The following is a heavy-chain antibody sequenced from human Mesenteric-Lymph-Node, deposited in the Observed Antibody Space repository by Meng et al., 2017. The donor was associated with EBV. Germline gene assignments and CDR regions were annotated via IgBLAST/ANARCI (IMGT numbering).Heavy chain of an antibody. J-gene: IGHJ4*02. V-gene: IGHV3-11*01. D-gene: IGHD3-22*01. CDR2: VSSTGTTI. CDR1: GFTFSDFT. Sequence: RVRCWGVCVRPAGPLAVSFQSSGFTFSDFTLSWKAQGRGREREWVSNVSSTGTTIYDADSVKGRFSISRDNTQNSLYLQMNSLRAEDTALYYSARWYYYSSETLDYWGQGTLVTVSS. CDR3: ARWYYYSSETLDY.